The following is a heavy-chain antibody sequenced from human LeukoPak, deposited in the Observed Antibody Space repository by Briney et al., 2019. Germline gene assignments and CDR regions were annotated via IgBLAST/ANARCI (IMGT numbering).Heavy chain of an antibody. V-gene: IGHV4-4*07. Sequence: PSETLSLTCTVSGGSISSYFWSWIRQPAGKGLEWIGRIYTSGSTNYNPSLKSRVTMSVDTSKSQFSLNLSSVTAADTAVYYCAREGPGDRWDWYFDLWGRGTLVTVSS. J-gene: IGHJ2*01. CDR3: AREGPGDRWDWYFDL. D-gene: IGHD7-27*01. CDR2: IYTSGST. CDR1: GGSISSYF.